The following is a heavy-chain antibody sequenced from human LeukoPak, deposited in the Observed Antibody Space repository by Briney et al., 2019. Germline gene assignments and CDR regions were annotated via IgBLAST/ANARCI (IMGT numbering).Heavy chain of an antibody. D-gene: IGHD3-22*01. J-gene: IGHJ3*02. V-gene: IGHV4-61*02. CDR1: GGSISSGSYY. Sequence: SQTLSLTCTVSGGSISSGSYYWSWIRQPAGKGLEWIGRIYHSGSTYYNPSLKSRVTISVDTSKNQFSLKLSSVTAADTAVYYCARASITMIGGDAFDIWGQGTMVTVSS. CDR3: ARASITMIGGDAFDI. CDR2: IYHSGST.